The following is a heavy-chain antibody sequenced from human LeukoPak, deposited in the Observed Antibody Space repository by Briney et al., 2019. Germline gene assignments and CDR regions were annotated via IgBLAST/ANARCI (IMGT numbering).Heavy chain of an antibody. D-gene: IGHD2-2*02. V-gene: IGHV3-21*01. CDR2: ISSSSSYI. J-gene: IGHJ5*02. Sequence: PGGSLRLSCAASGFTVSSSYMSWVRQAPGKGLEWVSSISSSSSYIYYADSVKGRFTISRDNAKNSLYLQMNSLRAEDTAVYYCARDDIVVVPAAIVRRFDPWGQGTLVTVSS. CDR1: GFTVSSSY. CDR3: ARDDIVVVPAAIVRRFDP.